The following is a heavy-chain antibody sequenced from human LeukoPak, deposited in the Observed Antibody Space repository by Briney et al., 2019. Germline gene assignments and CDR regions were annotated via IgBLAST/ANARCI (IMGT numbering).Heavy chain of an antibody. CDR1: GYTFTSYD. CDR2: MNPNSGNT. Sequence: GASVKVSCKASGYTFTSYDINWVRQATGQGLEWKGWMNPNSGNTGYAQKFQGRVTITRNTSISTAYMELSSLRSEDTAVYYCARRGVAVAGIGVDYWGQGTLVTVSS. V-gene: IGHV1-8*03. D-gene: IGHD6-19*01. J-gene: IGHJ4*02. CDR3: ARRGVAVAGIGVDY.